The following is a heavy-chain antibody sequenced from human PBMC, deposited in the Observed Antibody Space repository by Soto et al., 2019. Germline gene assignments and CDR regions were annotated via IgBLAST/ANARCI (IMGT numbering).Heavy chain of an antibody. CDR2: IYYSGST. V-gene: IGHV4-30-4*01. Sequence: QVQLQESGPGLVKPSQTLSLTCTVSGGSISSGDYYWGWIRQPPGKGLEWIGYIYYSGSTYYNPSHKSRVTITVDTTKNHFSQKLSSVTAADTAVYYCARVELVEMATIGPFDYWGQGTLVTVSS. D-gene: IGHD5-12*01. CDR3: ARVELVEMATIGPFDY. J-gene: IGHJ4*02. CDR1: GGSISSGDYY.